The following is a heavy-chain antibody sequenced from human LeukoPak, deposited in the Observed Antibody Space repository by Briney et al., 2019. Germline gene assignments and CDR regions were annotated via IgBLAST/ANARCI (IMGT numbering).Heavy chain of an antibody. J-gene: IGHJ6*03. CDR2: IYHSGST. V-gene: IGHV4-38-2*01. D-gene: IGHD6-13*01. CDR3: ARLRDSSSWSGPYYYYMDV. CDR1: GYSISSGYY. Sequence: SETLSLTCAVSGYSISSGYYWGWIRQPPGKGLEWIGSIYHSGSTYYNPSLKSRVTISVDTSKNQFSLKLSSVTAADTAVYYCARLRDSSSWSGPYYYYMDVWGKGTTVTVSS.